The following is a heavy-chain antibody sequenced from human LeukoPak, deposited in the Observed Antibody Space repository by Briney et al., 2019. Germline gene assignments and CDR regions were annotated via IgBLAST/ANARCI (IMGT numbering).Heavy chain of an antibody. Sequence: SGPTLVKPTQTLTLTCTCSGFSLSTSGVGVGWIRQPPGKALEWLALIYWDDDKRYSPSLKSRLTITKDTSKNQVVLTMANVGPVDTATYYCAHSNTVTTYLDYWGQGTLVTVSS. V-gene: IGHV2-5*02. CDR1: GFSLSTSGVG. J-gene: IGHJ4*02. CDR3: AHSNTVTTYLDY. CDR2: IYWDDDK. D-gene: IGHD4-17*01.